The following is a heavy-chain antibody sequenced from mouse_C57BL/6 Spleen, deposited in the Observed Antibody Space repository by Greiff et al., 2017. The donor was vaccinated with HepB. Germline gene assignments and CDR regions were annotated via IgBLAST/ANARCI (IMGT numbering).Heavy chain of an antibody. CDR1: GYTFTSYW. D-gene: IGHD1-1*01. J-gene: IGHJ1*03. CDR2: IHPNSGST. V-gene: IGHV1-64*01. Sequence: QVQLQQPGAELVKPGASVKLSCKASGYTFTSYWMHWVKQRPGQGLEWIGMIHPNSGSTNYNEKFKSKATLTVDKSSSTAYMQLSSLTSEDSAVYYCARRYGSSSGYFDVWGTGTTVTVSS. CDR3: ARRYGSSSGYFDV.